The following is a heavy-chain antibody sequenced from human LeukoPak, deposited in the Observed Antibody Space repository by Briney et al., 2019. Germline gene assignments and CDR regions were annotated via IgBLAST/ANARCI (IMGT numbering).Heavy chain of an antibody. CDR3: AREELVGNYYDSSGYSDY. CDR2: IYSGGST. J-gene: IGHJ4*02. Sequence: PGGSLRLSCAASGFTVSSNYMSWVRQAPGKGLEWVSVIYSGGSTYYADSVKGRFTISRDNSKNTLYLQMNSLRAEDTAVYYCAREELVGNYYDSSGYSDYWGQGTLVTVSS. CDR1: GFTVSSNY. D-gene: IGHD3-22*01. V-gene: IGHV3-53*01.